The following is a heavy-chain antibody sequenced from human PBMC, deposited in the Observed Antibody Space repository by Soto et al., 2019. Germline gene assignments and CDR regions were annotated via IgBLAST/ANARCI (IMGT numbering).Heavy chain of an antibody. V-gene: IGHV4-61*01. Sequence: QVQLQESGPGLVKPSETLSLTCNVSGGSVTSGNYYWSWIRRPPGKGLEWIGYIYSSGSTNYNPSLKSRVTISPGTATVQFALKSSSVTAADTAVYYCVRDSDYSRGPDYWGQGTLVTVSS. CDR2: IYSSGST. CDR3: VRDSDYSRGPDY. CDR1: GGSVTSGNYY. D-gene: IGHD2-21*01. J-gene: IGHJ4*02.